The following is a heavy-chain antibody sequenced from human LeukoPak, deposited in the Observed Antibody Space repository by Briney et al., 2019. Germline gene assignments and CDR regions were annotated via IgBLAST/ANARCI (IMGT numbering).Heavy chain of an antibody. Sequence: PGGSLRLSCAASGFTVSNNCMSSVRQAPGKGLEWVSLIYGGSSTNYADPVKGRFTISRDNSKNTLYLQMNILRAEDTAVYYCARGTRPGSSGYPQLYYWGQGTLVTVSS. CDR1: GFTVSNNC. CDR2: IYGGSST. J-gene: IGHJ4*02. D-gene: IGHD3-22*01. CDR3: ARGTRPGSSGYPQLYY. V-gene: IGHV3-53*01.